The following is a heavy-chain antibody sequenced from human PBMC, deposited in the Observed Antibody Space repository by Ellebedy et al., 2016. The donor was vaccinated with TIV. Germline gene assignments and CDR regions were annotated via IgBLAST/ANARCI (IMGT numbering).Heavy chain of an antibody. CDR1: GFTFSNYA. Sequence: GESLKISCVASGFTFSNYAMSWVRQAPGKGLEWVSTISNTGSRTYYADSVEGRFIISRDNSKRTLYLQMNSLRAEDTAVYYCAKGRGGGSGSSAPRYYFDYWGLGTLVTVSS. V-gene: IGHV3-23*01. CDR3: AKGRGGGSGSSAPRYYFDY. D-gene: IGHD2-2*01. J-gene: IGHJ4*02. CDR2: ISNTGSRT.